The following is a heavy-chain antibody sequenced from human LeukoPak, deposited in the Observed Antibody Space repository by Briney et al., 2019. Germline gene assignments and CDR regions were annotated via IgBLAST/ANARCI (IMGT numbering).Heavy chain of an antibody. D-gene: IGHD2-21*01. V-gene: IGHV1-46*01. J-gene: IGHJ4*02. CDR2: INPSGGST. CDR1: GYTFTSYY. Sequence: ASVKVSCKASGYTFTSYYMHWVRQAPGQGLGWMGIINPSGGSTTYAQMFQGRVTMTRDTSTRTVYMELSSLRSEDTAAYYCAREGEVIVTDNLFYWGQGTLVTVSS. CDR3: AREGEVIVTDNLFY.